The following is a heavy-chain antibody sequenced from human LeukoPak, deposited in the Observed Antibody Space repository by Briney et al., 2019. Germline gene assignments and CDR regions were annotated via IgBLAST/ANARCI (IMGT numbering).Heavy chain of an antibody. J-gene: IGHJ3*02. CDR3: ARDRDPSSPYDAFDI. V-gene: IGHV1-2*02. D-gene: IGHD3-10*01. Sequence: ASVKVSCKASGYTFTGYYMFWVRQAPGQGLEWMGWINPNSSVTNYAQKFQGRVTMTRDTSISTAYMELSRLRSDDTAVYYCARDRDPSSPYDAFDIWGQGTMVTVPS. CDR2: INPNSSVT. CDR1: GYTFTGYY.